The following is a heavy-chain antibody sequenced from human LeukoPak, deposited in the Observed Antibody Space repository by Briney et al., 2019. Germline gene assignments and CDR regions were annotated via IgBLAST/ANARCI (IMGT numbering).Heavy chain of an antibody. D-gene: IGHD6-25*01. CDR1: GYTFTSYY. CDR2: ISAYNGNT. V-gene: IGHV1-18*04. CDR3: ARVKQRYYFDY. J-gene: IGHJ4*02. Sequence: ASVKVSCKASGYTFTSYYMHWVRQAPGQGLEWMGWISAYNGNTNYAQKLQGRVTMTTDTSTSTAYMELRSLRSDDTAVYYCARVKQRYYFDYWGQGTLVTVSS.